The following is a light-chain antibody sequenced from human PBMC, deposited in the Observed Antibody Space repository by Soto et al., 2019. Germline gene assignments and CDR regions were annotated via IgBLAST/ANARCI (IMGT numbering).Light chain of an antibody. CDR1: QSINSW. Sequence: DIQMTQSPSTLSASLGDRVTITILARQSINSWLALYQQKPGKAPKLLIYEASTLKSGVASRFSGSGSGTDFTFTISSLQPEDIATYYCQQYDNLVTFGGGTKVDI. V-gene: IGKV1-5*03. CDR3: QQYDNLVT. J-gene: IGKJ4*01. CDR2: EAS.